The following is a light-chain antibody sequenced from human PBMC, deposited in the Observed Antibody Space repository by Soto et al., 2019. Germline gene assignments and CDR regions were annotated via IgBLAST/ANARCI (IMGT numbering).Light chain of an antibody. CDR3: FSYSWSGPLGV. CDR1: SSDVGAYNF. V-gene: IGLV2-14*03. Sequence: QSALTQPASVSGSPGQSITIPCTGTSSDVGAYNFVSWYQHHPGKAPQLLIYNVFDRPSGVSDRFSGSKSGNTASLIISGLQADDESDYHCFSYSWSGPLGVFGGGTKLTVL. CDR2: NVF. J-gene: IGLJ2*01.